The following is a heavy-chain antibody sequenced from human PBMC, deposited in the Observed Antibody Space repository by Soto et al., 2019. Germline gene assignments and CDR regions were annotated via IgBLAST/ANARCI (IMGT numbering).Heavy chain of an antibody. J-gene: IGHJ4*02. CDR1: GFSFASFA. CDR3: ANCTYLDF. Sequence: GGSLRLSCTTSGFSFASFALTWVRQAPGQGLEWVATIVGSDAKTHYADSVKGRFSISRDTSRNTVYLQMNNLSADDTAIYYCANCTYLDFWGQGTRVTVSS. V-gene: IGHV3-23*01. CDR2: IVGSDAKT. D-gene: IGHD2-8*01.